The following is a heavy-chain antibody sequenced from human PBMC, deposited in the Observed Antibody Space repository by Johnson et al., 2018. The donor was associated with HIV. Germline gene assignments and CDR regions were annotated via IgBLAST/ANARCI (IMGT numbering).Heavy chain of an antibody. CDR1: GFTFSSYA. J-gene: IGHJ3*01. Sequence: QVQLVVSGGGLVKPGGSLRLSCAVSGFTFSSYAMLWVRQAPGKGLEWVAVITHDGSDKYYADSVKGRFTISRDKAENTLYLQMNNLRAEDTAIYYSCTVSGVQPPRGDNWGEGTMVTVSS. CDR2: ITHDGSDK. CDR3: CTVSGVQPPRGDN. V-gene: IGHV3-30*04. D-gene: IGHD1-26*01.